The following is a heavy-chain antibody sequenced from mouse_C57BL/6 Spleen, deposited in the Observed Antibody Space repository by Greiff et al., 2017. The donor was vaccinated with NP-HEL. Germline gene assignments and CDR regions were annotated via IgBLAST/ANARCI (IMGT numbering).Heavy chain of an antibody. J-gene: IGHJ4*01. D-gene: IGHD1-1*01. Sequence: QVQLKESGPGLVAPSQSLSITCTVSGFSLTSYGVHWVRQPPGKGLEWLVVIWSDGSTTYNSALKSRLSISKDNSKSQVFLKMNSLQTDDTAMYYCARHPDRTGYAMDYWGQGTSVTVSS. CDR3: ARHPDRTGYAMDY. CDR2: IWSDGST. CDR1: GFSLTSYG. V-gene: IGHV2-6-1*01.